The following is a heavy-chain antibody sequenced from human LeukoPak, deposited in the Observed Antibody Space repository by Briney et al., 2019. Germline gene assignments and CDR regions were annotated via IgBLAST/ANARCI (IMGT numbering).Heavy chain of an antibody. CDR1: GGSISSYY. J-gene: IGHJ4*02. V-gene: IGHV4-59*01. Sequence: PSETLSLTCTVSGGSISSYYWSWIRQPPGKGLEWIGYIYYSGSTNYNPSLKSRVTISVDTSKNQFSLKLSSVTAADTAVYYCARDRLWFNYWGQGTLVNVSS. D-gene: IGHD3-10*01. CDR3: ARDRLWFNY. CDR2: IYYSGST.